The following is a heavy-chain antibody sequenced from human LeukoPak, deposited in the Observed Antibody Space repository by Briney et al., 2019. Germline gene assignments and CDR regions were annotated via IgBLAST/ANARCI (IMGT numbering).Heavy chain of an antibody. V-gene: IGHV3-21*01. CDR2: ISSSSYI. Sequence: GGSLRLSCAASGFTFSSYSMNWVRQAPGKGLEWVSSISSSSYIYYADSVKGRFTISRDNAKNSLYLQMNSLRAEDTAVYYCARDVCGGDCYSLGGNWFDPWGQGTPVTVSS. D-gene: IGHD2-21*02. CDR3: ARDVCGGDCYSLGGNWFDP. CDR1: GFTFSSYS. J-gene: IGHJ5*02.